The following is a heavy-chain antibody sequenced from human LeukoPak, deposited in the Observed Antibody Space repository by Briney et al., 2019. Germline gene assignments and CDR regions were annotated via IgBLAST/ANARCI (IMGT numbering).Heavy chain of an antibody. Sequence: PGGSLRLSCTVSGFTVSSNSMSWVRQAPGKGLEWVSFIYSDNTHYSDSVKGRFTISRDNSKDTLYLQMNSLRAEDTALYHCARGFGYYGSGSSMFDPWGQGTLVTVSS. CDR1: GFTVSSNS. V-gene: IGHV3-53*01. CDR2: IYSDNT. D-gene: IGHD3-10*01. CDR3: ARGFGYYGSGSSMFDP. J-gene: IGHJ5*02.